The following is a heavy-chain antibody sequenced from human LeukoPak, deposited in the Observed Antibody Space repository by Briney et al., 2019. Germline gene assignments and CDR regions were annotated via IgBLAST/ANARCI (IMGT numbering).Heavy chain of an antibody. CDR1: GYTFTGYY. Sequence: ASVKVSCEASGYTFTGYYMHWVRQAPGQGLEWMGWINPNSGGTNYAQKFQGRVTMTRDTSISTAYMELSRLRSDDTAVYYCARGLSRELRNMGYWGQGTLVTVSS. J-gene: IGHJ4*02. V-gene: IGHV1-2*02. CDR2: INPNSGGT. D-gene: IGHD1-7*01. CDR3: ARGLSRELRNMGY.